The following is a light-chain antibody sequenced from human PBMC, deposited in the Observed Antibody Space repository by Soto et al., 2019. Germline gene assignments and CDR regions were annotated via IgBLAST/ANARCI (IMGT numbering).Light chain of an antibody. Sequence: DIVLTQSPATLSLSPGERATLSCRASQSITKYLSWYQQKPGQAPRLLIYDASNRATGIPARFSGSGSGTYFTLTSSSLAPEYFAVYYWQQRTIRPLTFGGGTKVEIK. CDR1: QSITKY. CDR3: QQRTIRPLT. V-gene: IGKV3-11*01. CDR2: DAS. J-gene: IGKJ4*01.